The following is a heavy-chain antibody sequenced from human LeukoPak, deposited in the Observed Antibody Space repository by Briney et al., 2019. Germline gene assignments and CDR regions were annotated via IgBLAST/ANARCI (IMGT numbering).Heavy chain of an antibody. CDR3: ARDRVRITMVREVPNWFDP. D-gene: IGHD3-10*01. CDR2: INPNSGGT. J-gene: IGHJ5*02. Sequence: ASVKVSCKASGYTFTGYYMHWVRQAPGQGLEWMGRINPNSGGTNYAQKFQGRVTMTRDTSISTAYMELSRLRSDDTAVYYCARDRVRITMVREVPNWFDPWGQGTLVTVSS. CDR1: GYTFTGYY. V-gene: IGHV1-2*06.